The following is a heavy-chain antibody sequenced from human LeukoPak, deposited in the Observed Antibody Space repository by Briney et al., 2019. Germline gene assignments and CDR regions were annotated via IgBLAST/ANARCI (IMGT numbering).Heavy chain of an antibody. D-gene: IGHD4-17*01. CDR1: GITLSSYS. CDR3: ARRYGDYVGSFEY. V-gene: IGHV3-21*01. Sequence: GGSLRLSCAASGITLSSYSMNWVRQAPGKGLEWVSSISTSSSYIYYADSVKGRFTISRDNAKNSLFLQMNSLRAEDTPVYYCARRYGDYVGSFEYWGQGTQVTVSS. CDR2: ISTSSSYI. J-gene: IGHJ4*02.